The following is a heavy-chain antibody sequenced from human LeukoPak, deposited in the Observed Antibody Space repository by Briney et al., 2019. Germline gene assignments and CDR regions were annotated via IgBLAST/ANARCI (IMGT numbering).Heavy chain of an antibody. D-gene: IGHD6-13*01. Sequence: GGSLRLSCAASGFTFSSHWMHWVRQAPGKGLVWVSRISSDGTNTNYADSVKGRFTISRDNAKNTLYLQMNSLRSEDTAVYYCARVYQQLSNWFDPWGQGTLVTVSS. CDR3: ARVYQQLSNWFDP. CDR2: ISSDGTNT. V-gene: IGHV3-74*01. J-gene: IGHJ5*02. CDR1: GFTFSSHW.